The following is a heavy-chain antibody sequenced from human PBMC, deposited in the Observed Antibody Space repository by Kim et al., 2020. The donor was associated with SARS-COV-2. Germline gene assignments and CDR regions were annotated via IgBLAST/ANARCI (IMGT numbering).Heavy chain of an antibody. Sequence: SETLSLTCAVYGGSFSGYYWSWIRQPPGKGLEWIGEINHSGSTNYNPSLKSRVTISVDTSKNQFSLKLSSVTAADTAVYYCGQSSEGWFDPWGQGTLVTVSS. CDR3: GQSSEGWFDP. CDR1: GGSFSGYY. CDR2: INHSGST. V-gene: IGHV4-34*01. J-gene: IGHJ5*02.